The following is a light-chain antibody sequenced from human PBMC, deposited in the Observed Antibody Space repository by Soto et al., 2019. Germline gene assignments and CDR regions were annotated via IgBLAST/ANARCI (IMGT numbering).Light chain of an antibody. CDR2: EVS. V-gene: IGLV2-14*01. CDR3: SSYTGSSWV. CDR1: SSDIGAYNY. Sequence: ALTQPASVSGSPGQSITISCTGTSSDIGAYNYVSWYQQHPGKAPKLIIYEVSDRPSAVSNRFSGSKSANTASLTISGLQAEDEGDYHCSSYTGSSWVFGGGTKLTVL. J-gene: IGLJ3*02.